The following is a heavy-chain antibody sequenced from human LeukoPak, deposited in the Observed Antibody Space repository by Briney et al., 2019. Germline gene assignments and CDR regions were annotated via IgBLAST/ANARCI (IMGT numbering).Heavy chain of an antibody. V-gene: IGHV1-2*02. CDR1: GYTFTGYY. Sequence: ASVKVSCKASGYTFTGYYMHWVRQVPGQGLEWMGWINPNSGGTNYAQKFQGRVTMTRDTSISTAYMELSRLRSDDTAVYYCARDLQQLGWFDPWGQGTLVTVSS. CDR2: INPNSGGT. D-gene: IGHD6-13*01. J-gene: IGHJ5*02. CDR3: ARDLQQLGWFDP.